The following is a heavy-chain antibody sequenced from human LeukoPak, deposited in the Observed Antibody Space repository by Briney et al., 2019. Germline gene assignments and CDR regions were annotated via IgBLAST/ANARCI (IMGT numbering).Heavy chain of an antibody. D-gene: IGHD2-15*01. Sequence: GRSLRLSCTASGFTFSSYGMHWVRQAPGKGLEWVAVIWSDGSNKYYADSVKGRFTISRDNSKNTLNLQMNSLRAEDTAVYYCAKERLHCSGGSCYSGYFDYWGQGTLVTVSS. J-gene: IGHJ4*02. V-gene: IGHV3-33*06. CDR1: GFTFSSYG. CDR3: AKERLHCSGGSCYSGYFDY. CDR2: IWSDGSNK.